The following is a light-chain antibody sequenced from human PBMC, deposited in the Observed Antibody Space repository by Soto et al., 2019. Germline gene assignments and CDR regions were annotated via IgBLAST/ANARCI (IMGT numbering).Light chain of an antibody. Sequence: QSALTQPRSVSGSPGQSVTISFTGTSSDVGNYNYVSWYRHHPGKAPKVLIYDVSKRPSGVTDRFSGSKSGNTASLTVSGHQSEDEADYYCSSYVGTYGLLFGGGTKVTVL. J-gene: IGLJ2*01. CDR2: DVS. CDR1: SSDVGNYNY. CDR3: SSYVGTYGLL. V-gene: IGLV2-11*01.